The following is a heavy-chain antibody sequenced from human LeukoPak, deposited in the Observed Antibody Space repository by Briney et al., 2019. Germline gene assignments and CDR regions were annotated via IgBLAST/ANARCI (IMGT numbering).Heavy chain of an antibody. D-gene: IGHD6-13*01. CDR2: ISSSGSSI. CDR3: ARESLYSSSWYYFDY. CDR1: GFTFSDYY. J-gene: IGHJ4*02. V-gene: IGHV3-11*01. Sequence: AGGSLRLSCAASGFTFSDYYKSWIRQAPGKGLEGVTYISSSGSSIYYADSVKGRFTISRDNAKNSLSLQMNSMRAEDTAVYYCARESLYSSSWYYFDYWGQGTLVTVSS.